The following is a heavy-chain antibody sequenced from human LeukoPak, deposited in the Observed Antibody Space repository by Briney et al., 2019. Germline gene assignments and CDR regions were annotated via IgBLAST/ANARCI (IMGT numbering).Heavy chain of an antibody. CDR3: ARSLRIPLPTFFFDY. CDR2: IYYSGST. Sequence: SQTLSLTCTVSGGSISSGDHYWSWIRQPPGKGLEWIGYIYYSGSTYYNPSLKSRVTISVDTSKNQFSLKLSSVTAADTAVYYCARSLRIPLPTFFFDYWGQGTLVTVSS. V-gene: IGHV4-30-4*08. CDR1: GGSISSGDHY. D-gene: IGHD1-26*01. J-gene: IGHJ4*02.